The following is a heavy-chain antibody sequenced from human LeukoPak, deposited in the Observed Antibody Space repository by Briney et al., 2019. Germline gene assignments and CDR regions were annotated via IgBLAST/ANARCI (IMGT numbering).Heavy chain of an antibody. J-gene: IGHJ5*02. D-gene: IGHD2-2*01. CDR3: ARVRGPRYCGSTSCYQSPWFDP. CDR2: INHSGST. CDR1: GGSFSGYY. Sequence: SETLSLTCAVYGGSFSGYYCSWIRQPPGKGLEWIGEINHSGSTNYNPSLKSRVTISVDTSKNQFSLKLSSVTAADTAVYYCARVRGPRYCGSTSCYQSPWFDPWGQGTLVTVSS. V-gene: IGHV4-34*01.